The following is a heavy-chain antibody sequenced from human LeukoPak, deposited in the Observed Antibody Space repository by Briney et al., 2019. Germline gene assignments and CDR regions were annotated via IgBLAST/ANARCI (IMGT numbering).Heavy chain of an antibody. V-gene: IGHV3-7*03. J-gene: IGHJ4*02. CDR3: TRTVNSASDF. Sequence: GGSLRLSCAASGFTFSSYWMRWVRQAPGKGLEWVATINQNGGVKYYVDSVKGRFTISRDNAKTSLFLQMNSLRIDDTAMYYCTRTVNSASDFWGQGTLVTVSS. CDR1: GFTFSSYW. CDR2: INQNGGVK. D-gene: IGHD4-23*01.